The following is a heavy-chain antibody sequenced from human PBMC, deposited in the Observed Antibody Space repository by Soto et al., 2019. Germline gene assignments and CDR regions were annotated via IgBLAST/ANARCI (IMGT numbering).Heavy chain of an antibody. D-gene: IGHD3-22*01. V-gene: IGHV1-46*01. CDR3: AREAQGAGSGFYYYFDY. CDR2: SNPGGGST. CDR1: EDTFTNYS. Sequence: GASVKVSCKASEDTFTNYSLHWVRQAPGQGLEWVGISNPGGGSTNYAQKFQGRVTMTRDTSTSTVYMELSNLKSEDTAVYYCAREAQGAGSGFYYYFDYWGQGSLVTVSS. J-gene: IGHJ4*02.